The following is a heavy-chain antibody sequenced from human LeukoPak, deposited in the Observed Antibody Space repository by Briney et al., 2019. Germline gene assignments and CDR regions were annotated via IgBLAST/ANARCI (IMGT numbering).Heavy chain of an antibody. CDR2: IYNDGSA. J-gene: IGHJ6*02. CDR3: VRQRPSITGGMGV. CDR1: DGSISRSTHF. Sequence: SETLSLTCSVSDGSISRSTHFWAWIRLPPGKGLEWIASIYNDGSAYYNPSLKSRVTISVDTSKNQFSLKLRFVTAADTAVYYCVRQRPSITGGMGVWGQGTTVTVS. D-gene: IGHD5-12*01. V-gene: IGHV4-39*01.